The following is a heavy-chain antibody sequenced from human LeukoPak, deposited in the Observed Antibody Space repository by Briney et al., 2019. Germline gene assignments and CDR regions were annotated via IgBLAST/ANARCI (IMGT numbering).Heavy chain of an antibody. V-gene: IGHV3-48*01. CDR1: GFTFSSYS. J-gene: IGHJ5*02. CDR2: ISSSSSTI. D-gene: IGHD1-26*01. CDR3: AGSSGSDPEDWFDP. Sequence: HGGSLRLSCAASGFTFSSYSMNWVRQAPGKGLEWVSYISSSSSTIYYADSVKGRFTISRDNAKNSLYLQMNSLRAEDTAVYYCAGSSGSDPEDWFDPWGQGTLVTVCS.